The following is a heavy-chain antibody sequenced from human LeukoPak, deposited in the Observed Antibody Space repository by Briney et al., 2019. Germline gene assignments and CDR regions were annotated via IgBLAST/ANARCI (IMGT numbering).Heavy chain of an antibody. Sequence: PSETLSLTCAVYGGSFSGYYWSWIRRPPGKGLEWIGEINHSGSTNYNPSLKSRVTISVDTSKNQFSLKLSSVTAADTAVYYCARYSSSAGIIDYWGQGTLVTVSS. J-gene: IGHJ4*02. V-gene: IGHV4-34*01. D-gene: IGHD6-6*01. CDR2: INHSGST. CDR3: ARYSSSAGIIDY. CDR1: GGSFSGYY.